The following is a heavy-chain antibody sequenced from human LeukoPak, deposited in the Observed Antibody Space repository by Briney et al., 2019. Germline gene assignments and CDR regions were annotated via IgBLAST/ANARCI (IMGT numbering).Heavy chain of an antibody. J-gene: IGHJ4*02. CDR1: GFTFSSYG. V-gene: IGHV3-30*03. CDR3: ARGYYYDSSGPLFDY. D-gene: IGHD3-22*01. CDR2: ISYDGSNK. Sequence: GGSLRLSCAASGFTFSSYGMHWVRQAPGKGLEWVAVISYDGSNKYYADSVKGRFTISRDNSKNSLYLQMNSLRAEDTAVYYCARGYYYDSSGPLFDYWGQGTLVTVSS.